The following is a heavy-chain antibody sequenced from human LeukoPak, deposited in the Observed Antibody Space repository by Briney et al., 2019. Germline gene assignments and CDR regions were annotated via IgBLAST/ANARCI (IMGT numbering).Heavy chain of an antibody. J-gene: IGHJ4*02. Sequence: GGSLRLSCAASGFTFSSYAMSRVRQAPGKGLEWVSAISGSGGSTYYADSVKGRFTISRDNSKNSVSLQMNSLRAEDTAVYYCTKGVSSSWRTSFDFWGQGTLVTVSS. CDR1: GFTFSSYA. D-gene: IGHD6-13*01. CDR2: ISGSGGST. V-gene: IGHV3-23*01. CDR3: TKGVSSSWRTSFDF.